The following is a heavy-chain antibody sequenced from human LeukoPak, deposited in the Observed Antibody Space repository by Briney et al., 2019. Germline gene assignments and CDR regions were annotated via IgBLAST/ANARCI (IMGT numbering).Heavy chain of an antibody. D-gene: IGHD1-26*01. V-gene: IGHV3-74*01. J-gene: IGHJ4*02. CDR2: MNSDGSTT. CDR3: ARDGIVGAYNSGNDY. Sequence: GGSLRLSCAASGFTFSNYWMHWVRQAPGKGLVWVSRMNSDGSTTAYADSVKGRFTISRDNAKNMLYLQMNSLGAEDTAVYYCARDGIVGAYNSGNDYWGQGTLVTVSS. CDR1: GFTFSNYW.